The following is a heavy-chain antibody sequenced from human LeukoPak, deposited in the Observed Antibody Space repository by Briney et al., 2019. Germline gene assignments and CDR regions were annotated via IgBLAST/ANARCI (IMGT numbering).Heavy chain of an antibody. V-gene: IGHV3-21*01. CDR1: GFTFSSYA. Sequence: PGGSLRLSCAASGFTFSSYAMSWVRQAPGKGLEWVSSISSTTSYIYYADSVKGRFTISRDNAKNSLYLQMNNLRAEDTAVYYCARDLSGSYHTPFGYWGQGTLVTVSS. J-gene: IGHJ4*02. CDR2: ISSTTSYI. CDR3: ARDLSGSYHTPFGY. D-gene: IGHD1-26*01.